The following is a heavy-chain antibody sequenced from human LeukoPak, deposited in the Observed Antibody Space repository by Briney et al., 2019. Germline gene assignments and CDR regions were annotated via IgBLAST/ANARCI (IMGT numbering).Heavy chain of an antibody. J-gene: IGHJ5*02. V-gene: IGHV3-11*03. CDR1: GFTFSDYY. CDR3: ASNRCSSTSCYSPSWFDP. D-gene: IGHD2-2*01. Sequence: GGSLRLSCAASGFTFSDYYMSWIRQAPGKGLEWVSYISSSSSYTNYADSVKGRFTIPRDNAKNSLYLQMNSLRAEDTAVYYCASNRCSSTSCYSPSWFDPWGQGTLVTVSS. CDR2: ISSSSSYT.